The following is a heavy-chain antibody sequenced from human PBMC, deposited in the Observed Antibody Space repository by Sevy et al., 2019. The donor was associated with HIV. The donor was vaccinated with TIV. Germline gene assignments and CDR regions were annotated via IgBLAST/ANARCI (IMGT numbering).Heavy chain of an antibody. CDR2: ISASGVSI. Sequence: GGSLRLSCAASGFIFNSYPISWVRQAPGKGLEWVSSISASGVSIYYADSVKGRFTISRDNSKKTVDLQMNSLRAGDTAVYYCAREDSGYEYWGQGTLVTVSS. D-gene: IGHD5-12*01. J-gene: IGHJ4*02. CDR3: AREDSGYEY. CDR1: GFIFNSYP. V-gene: IGHV3-23*01.